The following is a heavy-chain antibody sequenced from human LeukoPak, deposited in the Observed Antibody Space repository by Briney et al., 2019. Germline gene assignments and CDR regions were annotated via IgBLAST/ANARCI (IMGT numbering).Heavy chain of an antibody. CDR1: GFTFSSYA. V-gene: IGHV3-23*01. D-gene: IGHD3-22*01. J-gene: IGHJ4*02. Sequence: GSLILSCAASGFTFSSYAMSWVRPAPGKGLEWVSAISGSGGSTYYADSVKGRFTISRDNSKNTLYLQMNSLRAEDTAVYYCAKVVSGRYYDSSGYYYLPTYFDYWGQGTLVTVSS. CDR2: ISGSGGST. CDR3: AKVVSGRYYDSSGYYYLPTYFDY.